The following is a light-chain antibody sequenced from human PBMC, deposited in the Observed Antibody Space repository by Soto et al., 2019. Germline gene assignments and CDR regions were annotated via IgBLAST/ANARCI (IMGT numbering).Light chain of an antibody. CDR1: ESVSSN. CDR2: GAS. J-gene: IGKJ1*01. V-gene: IGKV3-15*01. CDR3: QQYNNWPLWT. Sequence: EIVMTQSPATLSLSPGERATLSCRASESVSSNLAWYQQKPGQAPRLLVYGASTRPTGIPTRFSGSGSGTEFTLTISSLQSEDFACYYCQQYNNWPLWTFGQGTKVEIK.